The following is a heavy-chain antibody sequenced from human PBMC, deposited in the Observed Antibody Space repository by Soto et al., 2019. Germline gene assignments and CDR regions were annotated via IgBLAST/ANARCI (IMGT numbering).Heavy chain of an antibody. V-gene: IGHV1-24*01. CDR1: GYTLTELS. Sequence: GASVKVSCKVSGYTLTELSMHWVRQAPGKGLEWMGGFDPEDGETIYAQKFQGRVTMTEDTSTDTAYMELSSLRSEDTAVYYCATVDHGVELSFRGWFDPWGQGTLVTVSS. CDR2: FDPEDGET. J-gene: IGHJ5*02. CDR3: ATVDHGVELSFRGWFDP. D-gene: IGHD3-16*02.